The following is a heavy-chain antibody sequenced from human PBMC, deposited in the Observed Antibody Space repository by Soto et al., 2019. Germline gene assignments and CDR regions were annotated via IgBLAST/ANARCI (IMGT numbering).Heavy chain of an antibody. CDR3: TRWNGYADY. J-gene: IGHJ4*02. CDR2: VSGGSGTT. Sequence: EVQLLESGGGLVQPGGSLRLSCAVSGFRYSTYGVTWVRQAPGKGLEWVSGVSGGSGTTHYKDSVRGRFTVTGDNSKNTVYLEMNSLILEDTAVYYCTRWNGYADYWGQGTLVTVSS. V-gene: IGHV3-23*01. CDR1: GFRYSTYG. D-gene: IGHD1-1*01.